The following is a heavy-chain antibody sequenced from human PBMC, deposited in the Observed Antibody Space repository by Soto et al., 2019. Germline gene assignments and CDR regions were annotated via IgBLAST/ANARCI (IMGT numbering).Heavy chain of an antibody. CDR3: AKDSGYSSSYNWFDP. CDR1: GFTFSSYA. CDR2: ISGSGGST. Sequence: EVQLLESGGGLVQPGGSLRLSCAASGFTFSSYAMSWVRQAPGKGLEWVSAISGSGGSTYYADSVKGRFTISRDNSKYTLYLQMNSLRAEDTAVYYCAKDSGYSSSYNWFDPWGQGTLVTVSS. V-gene: IGHV3-23*01. D-gene: IGHD6-13*01. J-gene: IGHJ5*02.